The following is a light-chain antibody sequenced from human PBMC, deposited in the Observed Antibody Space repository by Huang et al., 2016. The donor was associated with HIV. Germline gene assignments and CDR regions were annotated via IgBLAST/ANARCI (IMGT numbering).Light chain of an antibody. V-gene: IGKV3-20*01. Sequence: EIVLTQSPGTLSLSPGERPTLSCRASQTLSSNYLAWYRPTPGQAPRLLLYCASRRATGIPDRFSGSGSGTDFTLTISRLEPEDFAVYYCQQYDSPPLYTFGQGTRLEIK. J-gene: IGKJ2*01. CDR1: QTLSSNY. CDR2: CAS. CDR3: QQYDSPPLYT.